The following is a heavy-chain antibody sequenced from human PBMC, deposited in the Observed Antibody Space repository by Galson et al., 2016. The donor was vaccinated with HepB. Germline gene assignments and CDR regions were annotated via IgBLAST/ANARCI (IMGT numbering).Heavy chain of an antibody. Sequence: SLRLSCAASGFTFSSYNMNWVRQAPGKGLEWVSFISTSSNYIYYGDSMKGRFTISRDNAKNSLYLQMNSLRAEDTAVYYCARGQGQYDFRSGYVPEKDWFDPWGQGTLVTVSS. CDR3: ARGQGQYDFRSGYVPEKDWFDP. J-gene: IGHJ5*02. CDR2: ISTSSNYI. V-gene: IGHV3-21*01. CDR1: GFTFSSYN. D-gene: IGHD3/OR15-3a*01.